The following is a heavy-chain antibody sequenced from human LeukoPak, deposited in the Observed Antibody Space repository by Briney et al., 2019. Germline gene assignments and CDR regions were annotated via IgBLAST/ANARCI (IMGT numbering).Heavy chain of an antibody. Sequence: PSETLSLTCTVSGGSVSSGSYYWSWIRQPPGKGLEWIGYIYYSVSTKYNPSLKSRVTTSVGTSKNQFSLMVSSVTAADTAVYYCARGRAAAGQNFLDYWGQGALVTVSS. D-gene: IGHD6-13*01. V-gene: IGHV4-61*01. CDR1: GGSVSSGSYY. CDR2: IYYSVST. J-gene: IGHJ4*02. CDR3: ARGRAAAGQNFLDY.